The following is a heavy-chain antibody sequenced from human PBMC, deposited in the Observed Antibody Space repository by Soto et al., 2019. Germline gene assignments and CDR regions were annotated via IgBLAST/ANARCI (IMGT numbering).Heavy chain of an antibody. D-gene: IGHD6-13*01. CDR2: ISSSSSYI. J-gene: IGHJ6*02. V-gene: IGHV3-21*01. CDR1: GFTFSSYS. Sequence: PGGSLRLSCAASGFTFSSYSMNWVRQAPGKGLEWVSSISSSSSYIYYADSVKGRFTISRDNAKNSLYLQMNSLRAEDTAVYYCARTSIAAAGYYYYGMDVWGQGTTVTVSS. CDR3: ARTSIAAAGYYYYGMDV.